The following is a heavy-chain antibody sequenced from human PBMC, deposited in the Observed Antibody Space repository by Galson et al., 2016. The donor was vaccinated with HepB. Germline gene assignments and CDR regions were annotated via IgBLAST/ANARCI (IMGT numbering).Heavy chain of an antibody. V-gene: IGHV3-74*01. D-gene: IGHD2-2*02. Sequence: SLRLFCAASGFTFSDNWMHWVRQAPRKGLEWVARINTDGSSTRYADSVKGRLTISRDNSRNTLYLQMDSLRADDTAVYYCARDCSVTSCYTDYWGQGTLVTVSS. CDR3: ARDCSVTSCYTDY. CDR2: INTDGSST. CDR1: GFTFSDNW. J-gene: IGHJ4*02.